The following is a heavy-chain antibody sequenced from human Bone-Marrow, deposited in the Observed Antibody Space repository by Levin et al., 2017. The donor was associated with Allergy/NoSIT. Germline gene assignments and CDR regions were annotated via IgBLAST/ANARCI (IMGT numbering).Heavy chain of an antibody. V-gene: IGHV4-39*01. CDR1: GDSISSSSYY. CDR2: FYYSGST. J-gene: IGHJ4*02. CDR3: ATNSGSYLRYFDF. Sequence: SKTLSLTCTVSGDSISSSSYYWGWIRQPPGTGLEWIGSFYYSGSTYLNPSLKSRVTISVDTSKNQFSLRLSSVTAADTAVYYCATNSGSYLRYFDFWGQGTLVTVSS. D-gene: IGHD1-26*01.